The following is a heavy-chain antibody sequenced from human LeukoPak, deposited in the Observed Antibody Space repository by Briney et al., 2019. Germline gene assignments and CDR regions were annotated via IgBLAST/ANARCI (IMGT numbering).Heavy chain of an antibody. CDR1: GGSISSSSYY. J-gene: IGHJ4*02. CDR2: IYYSGST. CDR3: ARSKTYRSTWNSDY. D-gene: IGHD6-13*01. V-gene: IGHV4-39*07. Sequence: SETLSLTCTVSGGSISSSSYYWGWIRQPPGKGLGWIGSIYYSGSTYYNPSLKSRVTISVDTSKNQFSLKLSSVTAADTAVYYCARSKTYRSTWNSDYWGQGTLVTVSS.